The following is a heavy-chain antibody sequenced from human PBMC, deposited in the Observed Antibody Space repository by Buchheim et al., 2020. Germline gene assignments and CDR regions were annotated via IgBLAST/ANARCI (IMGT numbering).Heavy chain of an antibody. CDR1: GFTFSSYA. Sequence: EVQLLESGGDLVQPGGSLRLSCAASGFTFSSYAMSWVRQAPGKGLEWVSVISVSGGNTYYADSVKGRFTISRDNSKNTLYLQMNSLRAEDTAVYYCAKSGYSGGHPPGYYFDYCGQGTL. D-gene: IGHD5-12*01. CDR3: AKSGYSGGHPPGYYFDY. J-gene: IGHJ4*02. CDR2: ISVSGGNT. V-gene: IGHV3-23*01.